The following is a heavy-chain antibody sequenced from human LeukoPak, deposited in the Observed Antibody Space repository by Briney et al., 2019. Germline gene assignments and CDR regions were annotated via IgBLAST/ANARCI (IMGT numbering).Heavy chain of an antibody. Sequence: ASVKVSCKASGYTFTSYGISWVRQAPGQGLEWMGIINPSGGSTSYAQKFQGRGTRTRDTSTSTVYMELSSLRSEDTAVYYCARDRHIVVVIASEDAFDIWGQGTMVTVSS. V-gene: IGHV1-46*03. D-gene: IGHD2-21*01. CDR1: GYTFTSYG. CDR2: INPSGGST. CDR3: ARDRHIVVVIASEDAFDI. J-gene: IGHJ3*02.